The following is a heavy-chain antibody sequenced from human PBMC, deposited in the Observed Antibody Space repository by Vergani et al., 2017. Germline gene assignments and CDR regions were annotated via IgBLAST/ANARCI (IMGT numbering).Heavy chain of an antibody. D-gene: IGHD2-15*01. J-gene: IGHJ5*02. V-gene: IGHV4-61*02. CDR2: IYTRGST. Sequence: QVQLQKSGPGLVKPSQTLSLTCTVSGGSISSGSYYWSWIRQPAGKGLEWIGRIYTRGSTNYNPSLKSRVTISVDTSKNQFSLKLSSVTAADTAVYYCARVGYCSGGSCYGVGPWGQGTLVTVSS. CDR3: ARVGYCSGGSCYGVGP. CDR1: GGSISSGSYY.